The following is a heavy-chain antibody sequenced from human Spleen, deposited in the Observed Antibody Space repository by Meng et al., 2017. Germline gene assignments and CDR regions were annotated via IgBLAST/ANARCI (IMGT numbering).Heavy chain of an antibody. D-gene: IGHD6-13*01. CDR3: ARAGSSILYVDY. V-gene: IGHV4-4*02. J-gene: IGHJ4*02. CDR1: GAYISSDTL. Sequence: QVQLQESCPVLVKPSETLSLPSAVSGAYISSDTLWSWVRQPPGKGLEWIGKIYHTGDTNYNPSLKSRVTMSVDKSNNHFSLEVRSVTAADTAVYFFARAGSSILYVDYLGQGTLVTVSS. CDR2: IYHTGDT.